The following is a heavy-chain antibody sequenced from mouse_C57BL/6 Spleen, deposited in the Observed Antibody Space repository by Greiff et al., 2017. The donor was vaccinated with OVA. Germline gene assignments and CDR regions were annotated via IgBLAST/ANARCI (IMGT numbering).Heavy chain of an antibody. Sequence: QVQLQQSGPELVKPGASVKISCTASGYAFSSSWMNWVKQRPGKGLEWIGRIYPGDGDTNYNGKFKGKATLTADKSSSKAYMQLSSLTSEDSAVYFCARDYDYDRDYAMDYWGQGTSVTVSS. J-gene: IGHJ4*01. CDR1: GYAFSSSW. CDR2: IYPGDGDT. V-gene: IGHV1-82*01. D-gene: IGHD2-4*01. CDR3: ARDYDYDRDYAMDY.